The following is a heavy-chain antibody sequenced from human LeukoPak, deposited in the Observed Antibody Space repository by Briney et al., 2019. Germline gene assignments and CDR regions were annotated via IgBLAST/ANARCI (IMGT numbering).Heavy chain of an antibody. CDR1: GYTFTGYY. CDR2: INPNSGGT. Sequence: GASVKVSCKASGYTFTGYYMHWVRQAPGQGLEWMGWINPNSGGTNYAQKFQGRVTMTRDASISTAYMELSRLRSDDTAVYYCAREGIQLWLYYYYYYMDVWGKGTTVTISS. CDR3: AREGIQLWLYYYYYYMDV. D-gene: IGHD5-18*01. V-gene: IGHV1-2*02. J-gene: IGHJ6*03.